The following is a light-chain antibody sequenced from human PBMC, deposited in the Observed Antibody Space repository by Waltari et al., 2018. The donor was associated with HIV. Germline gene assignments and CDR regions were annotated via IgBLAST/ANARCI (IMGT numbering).Light chain of an antibody. CDR3: CSCPRSGIRYV. V-gene: IGLV2-23*02. CDR1: SSNAGSDFL. J-gene: IGLJ1*01. Sequence: QSALTQPASVSGSPGQSITIPCTGTSSNAGSDFLVSWYQQHQGEGPKLIIYEVTKRPSGVSNRFSGSKSGNTASLTISGLQAEDEADYYCCSCPRSGIRYVFGTGTKVTVL. CDR2: EVT.